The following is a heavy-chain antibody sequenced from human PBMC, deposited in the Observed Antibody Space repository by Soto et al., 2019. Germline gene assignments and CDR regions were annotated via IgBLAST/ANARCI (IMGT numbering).Heavy chain of an antibody. Sequence: PSETLSLTCTVSGGSISDDTYYWGWIRQPPGKGLEWIGSIYYSGTSSYNPSLKSRVTVSVDTSKNQFSLKLSSVTAADTAVYYCARHPSNFWFDPWSQGTLVTVSS. D-gene: IGHD4-4*01. CDR3: ARHPSNFWFDP. CDR2: IYYSGTS. J-gene: IGHJ5*02. CDR1: GGSISDDTYY. V-gene: IGHV4-39*01.